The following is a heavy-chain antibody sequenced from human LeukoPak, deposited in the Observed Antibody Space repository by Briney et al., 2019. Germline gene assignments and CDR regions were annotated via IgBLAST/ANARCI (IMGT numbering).Heavy chain of an antibody. CDR1: GGSVSSGSYY. Sequence: PSETLSLTCTVSGGSVSSGSYYWSWIRQPPGKGLEWIGYIYYSGSTNYNPSLKSRVTISVDTSKNQFSLKLSSVTAADTAVYYCARDFSVYYGLGAPGWFDPWGQGTLVTVSS. CDR3: ARDFSVYYGLGAPGWFDP. V-gene: IGHV4-61*01. D-gene: IGHD3-10*01. CDR2: IYYSGST. J-gene: IGHJ5*02.